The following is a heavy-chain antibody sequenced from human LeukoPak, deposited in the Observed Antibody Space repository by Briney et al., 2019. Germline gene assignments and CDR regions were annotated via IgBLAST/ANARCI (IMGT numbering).Heavy chain of an antibody. CDR3: ARDGGSFCDFDY. CDR2: ISSSGGAT. CDR1: GFTFSDYY. D-gene: IGHD1-26*01. Sequence: GGSLRLSCAASGFTFSDYYMTWIRQAPGKGLEWASYISSSGGATYYADSVKGRFTISRDNAKNSLYLQMNSLRAEDTAVYYCARDGGSFCDFDYWGQGALVTVSS. V-gene: IGHV3-11*01. J-gene: IGHJ4*02.